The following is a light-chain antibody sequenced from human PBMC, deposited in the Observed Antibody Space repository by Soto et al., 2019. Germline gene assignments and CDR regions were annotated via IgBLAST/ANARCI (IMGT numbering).Light chain of an antibody. CDR3: LLSYSGPWV. CDR2: DTT. Sequence: QAVVTQEPSLTVSPGGTVTLTCGSSTGAVASSHSPYWFQQKPGQAPRTQIYDTTNKHSWTPARFSGSLLGGKAALTLSGAQPEDEADYYCLLSYSGPWVFGGGTKLTVL. V-gene: IGLV7-46*01. CDR1: TGAVASSHS. J-gene: IGLJ3*02.